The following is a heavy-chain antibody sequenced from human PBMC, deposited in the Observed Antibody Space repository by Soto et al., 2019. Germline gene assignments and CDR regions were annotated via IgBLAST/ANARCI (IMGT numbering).Heavy chain of an antibody. D-gene: IGHD6-13*01. V-gene: IGHV3-21*01. J-gene: IGHJ6*02. CDR3: AKVGGIAAAGASTYYYYGMDV. CDR1: GFTFSSYS. CDR2: ISSSSSYI. Sequence: GGSLRLSCAASGFTFSSYSMNWVRQAPGKGLEWVSSISSSSSYIYYADSVKGRFTISRDNSKNTLYLQMNSLRAEDTAVYYWAKVGGIAAAGASTYYYYGMDVWGQGTTVTVSS.